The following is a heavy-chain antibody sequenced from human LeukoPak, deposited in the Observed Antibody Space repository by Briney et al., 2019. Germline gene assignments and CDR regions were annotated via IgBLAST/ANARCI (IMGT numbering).Heavy chain of an antibody. CDR2: INHSGST. D-gene: IGHD6-6*01. CDR1: GGSFSGYY. J-gene: IGHJ4*02. Sequence: SETLSLTCAVYGGSFSGYYWSWIRQPPGKGLEWIGEINHSGSTNYNPSLKSRVTISVDTSKNQFSLKLGSVTAADTAVYYCARVVLGRASSSSAGPLDYWGQGTLVTVSS. CDR3: ARVVLGRASSSSAGPLDY. V-gene: IGHV4-34*01.